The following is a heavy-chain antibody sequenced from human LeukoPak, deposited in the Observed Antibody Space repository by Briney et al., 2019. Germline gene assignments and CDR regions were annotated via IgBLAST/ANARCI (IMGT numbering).Heavy chain of an antibody. D-gene: IGHD6-19*01. Sequence: AGSLRLSCGASGFTFNSYWMHWVRQAPGKGLVWVSRINSVGSRTSYADSVKGRFTISRDNAKNTLDLQMNSLRAEDTAVYYCARDTVAGIDYWGQGTLVTVSS. V-gene: IGHV3-74*01. CDR3: ARDTVAGIDY. CDR2: INSVGSRT. CDR1: GFTFNSYW. J-gene: IGHJ4*02.